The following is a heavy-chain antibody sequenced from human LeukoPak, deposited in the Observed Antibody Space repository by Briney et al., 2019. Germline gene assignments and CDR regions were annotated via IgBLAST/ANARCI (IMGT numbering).Heavy chain of an antibody. CDR3: ARHGTYYYDSSGYYNY. CDR1: GYTFTSYG. V-gene: IGHV1-18*01. Sequence: ASVKVSCKASGYTFTSYGISWVRQAPGQGLEWMGWISAYNGNTNYAQKLQGRVTMTTGTSTSTAYMELRSLRSDDTAVYYCARHGTYYYDSSGYYNYWGQGTLVTVSS. J-gene: IGHJ4*02. D-gene: IGHD3-22*01. CDR2: ISAYNGNT.